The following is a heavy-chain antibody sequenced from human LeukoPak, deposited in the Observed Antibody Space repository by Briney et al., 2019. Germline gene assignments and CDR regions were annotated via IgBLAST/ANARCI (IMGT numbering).Heavy chain of an antibody. J-gene: IGHJ4*02. CDR1: GDSISNGVKY. CDR3: ARDQVECTGGTCQSRVGFDF. V-gene: IGHV4-31*03. D-gene: IGHD2-8*02. Sequence: SENLSLTCTVSGDSISNGVKYWSWIRQHPGRGLEWIGYIYHSGRSYYNPSLKSRITMSVDTSKNQFSLNLSSVTAADTAVYYCARDQVECTGGTCQSRVGFDFWGQGTLVTVSS. CDR2: IYHSGRS.